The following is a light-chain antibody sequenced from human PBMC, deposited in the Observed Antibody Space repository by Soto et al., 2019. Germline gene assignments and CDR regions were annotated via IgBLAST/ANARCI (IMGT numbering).Light chain of an antibody. V-gene: IGLV2-14*03. CDR1: SSDIGAYNF. CDR3: TSWTTSTTMI. CDR2: DVN. J-gene: IGLJ2*01. Sequence: QSVLTQHASVSGSPGQSITISCTGTSSDIGAYNFVSWYQQHPGKAPKLMLYDVNIRPSGVSNRFSGSKSGNTASLTISGLQAEDEADYYCTSWTTSTTMIFGGGTQLTVL.